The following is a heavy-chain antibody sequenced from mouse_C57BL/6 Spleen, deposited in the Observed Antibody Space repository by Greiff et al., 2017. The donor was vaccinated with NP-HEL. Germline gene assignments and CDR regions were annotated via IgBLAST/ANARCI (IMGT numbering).Heavy chain of an antibody. CDR3: AREPDYYGSSPYYFDY. CDR1: GYSITSGYY. D-gene: IGHD1-1*01. J-gene: IGHJ2*01. CDR2: ISYDGSN. Sequence: EVKLQQSGPGLVKPSQSLSLTCSVTGYSITSGYYWNWIRQFPGNKLEWMGYISYDGSNNYNPSLKNRISITRDTSKNQFFLKLNSVTTEDTATYYCAREPDYYGSSPYYFDYWGQGTTLTVSS. V-gene: IGHV3-6*01.